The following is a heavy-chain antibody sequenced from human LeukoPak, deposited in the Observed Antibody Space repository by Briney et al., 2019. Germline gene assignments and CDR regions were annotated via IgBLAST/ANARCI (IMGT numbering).Heavy chain of an antibody. V-gene: IGHV5-51*01. Sequence: NHGESLKISCKGSGYSFTSYWIGWVRQMPGKGLEWMGIIYPGDSDTRYSPSFQGQVTISADKSISTAYLQWSSLKASDTAIYYCARGSTPIRGFCITGSCTRFDYWGQGTLVTVSS. CDR1: GYSFTSYW. CDR3: ARGSTPIRGFCITGSCTRFDY. J-gene: IGHJ4*02. D-gene: IGHD2-8*02. CDR2: IYPGDSDT.